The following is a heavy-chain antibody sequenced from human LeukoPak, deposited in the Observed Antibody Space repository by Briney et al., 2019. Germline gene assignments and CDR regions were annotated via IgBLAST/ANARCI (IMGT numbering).Heavy chain of an antibody. CDR1: GGSISSYY. Sequence: SETLSLTCTVSGGSISSYYWSWIRQPPGKGLEWIGEINHSGSTNYNPSLKSRVTISVDTSKNQFSLKLSSVTAADTAVYYCARVRRRYSGYDGFDYWGQGTLVTVSS. J-gene: IGHJ4*02. D-gene: IGHD5-12*01. V-gene: IGHV4-34*01. CDR2: INHSGST. CDR3: ARVRRRYSGYDGFDY.